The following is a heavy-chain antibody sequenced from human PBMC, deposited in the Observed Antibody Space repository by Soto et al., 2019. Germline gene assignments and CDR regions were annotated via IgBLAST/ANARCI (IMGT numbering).Heavy chain of an antibody. CDR1: GGTFSSYA. J-gene: IGHJ4*02. D-gene: IGHD3-22*01. V-gene: IGHV1-69*01. CDR2: IIPIFGTA. CDR3: ARGYYYDSSGYYSNAYYFDY. Sequence: QVQLVQSGAEVKKPGSSVKDSCKASGGTFSSYAISWVRQAPGQGLEWMGGIIPIFGTANYAQKFQGRVTITADESTSTAYMELSSLRSEDTAVYYCARGYYYDSSGYYSNAYYFDYWGQGTLVTVSS.